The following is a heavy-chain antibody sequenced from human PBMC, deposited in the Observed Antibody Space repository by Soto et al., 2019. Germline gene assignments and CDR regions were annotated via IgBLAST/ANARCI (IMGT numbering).Heavy chain of an antibody. V-gene: IGHV1-18*01. CDR3: ARDLSQWAYSDVYGSH. CDR1: GYSLSNYG. D-gene: IGHD5-18*01. J-gene: IGHJ1*01. CDR2: ISPYNGNT. Sequence: QVQLVQAGAEVKKPGASVRVSCAASGYSLSNYGISWVRQAPGQGLEWMGWISPYNGNTRGTQKFQDRLTRTTEPSTSTDLMDLRSLPSDDTAVYYCARDLSQWAYSDVYGSHWGQGTLVPVSS.